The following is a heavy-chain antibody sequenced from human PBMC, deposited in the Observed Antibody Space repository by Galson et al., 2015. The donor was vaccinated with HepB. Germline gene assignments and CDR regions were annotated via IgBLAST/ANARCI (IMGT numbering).Heavy chain of an antibody. CDR1: GGSISSGDYY. CDR2: IYYSGST. V-gene: IGHV4-30-4*01. D-gene: IGHD2-2*01. Sequence: TLSLTCTVSGGSISSGDYYWSWIRQPPGKGLEWIGYIYYSGSTYYNPSLKSRVTISVDTSKNQFSLKLSSVTAADTAVYYCARTVVPAARTGGSSWYAGGGVDGGTIDYWGQGTLVTVSS. CDR3: ARTVVPAARTGGSSWYAGGGVDGGTIDY. J-gene: IGHJ4*02.